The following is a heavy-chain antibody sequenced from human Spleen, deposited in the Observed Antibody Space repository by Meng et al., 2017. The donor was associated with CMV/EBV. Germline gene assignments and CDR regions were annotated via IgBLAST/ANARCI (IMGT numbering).Heavy chain of an antibody. V-gene: IGHV5-51*01. CDR3: ARRSSSPSWDGFNFDY. J-gene: IGHJ4*02. Sequence: SGYNFPTYWIGWVRQMPGKGLEWMGIIFPGDSDTRYSPSFQGLVTISADKSISTAYLQWSSLKASDTAMYYCARRSSSPSWDGFNFDYWGQGTLVTVSS. CDR1: GYNFPTYW. CDR2: IFPGDSDT. D-gene: IGHD2-2*01.